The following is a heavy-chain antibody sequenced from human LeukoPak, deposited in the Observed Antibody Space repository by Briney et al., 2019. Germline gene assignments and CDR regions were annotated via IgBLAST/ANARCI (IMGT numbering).Heavy chain of an antibody. Sequence: SETLSLTCTVPGGSIRGYYWCWSRQPPGKGLEWIGYIYNSASTKYNPSLQRRVTMSVDTSRNQFSLKLSSVTAADTAVYYCARGGLENGYHSNDGFDIWGQGTMGTVSS. J-gene: IGHJ3*02. V-gene: IGHV4-59*01. CDR1: GGSIRGYY. D-gene: IGHD3-22*01. CDR3: ARGGLENGYHSNDGFDI. CDR2: IYNSAST.